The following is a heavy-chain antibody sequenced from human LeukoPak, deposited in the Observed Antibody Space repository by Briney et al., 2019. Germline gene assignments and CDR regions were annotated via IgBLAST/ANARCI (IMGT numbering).Heavy chain of an antibody. Sequence: PSETLSLTCTVSGGSISSSSYYWGWIRQPPGKGLEWIGSIYYSGSTYYNPSLKSRVTISVDTSKNQFSLKLSSVTAADTAVYYCARGRPMQTYQLLFLKFQHWFDPWGQGTLVTVSS. CDR3: ARGRPMQTYQLLFLKFQHWFDP. D-gene: IGHD2-2*01. V-gene: IGHV4-39*01. CDR1: GGSISSSSYY. CDR2: IYYSGST. J-gene: IGHJ5*02.